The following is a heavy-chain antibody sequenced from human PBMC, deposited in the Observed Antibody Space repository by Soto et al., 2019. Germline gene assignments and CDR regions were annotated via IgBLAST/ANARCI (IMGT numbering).Heavy chain of an antibody. V-gene: IGHV1-8*01. CDR3: ASMQGVAGTGVDY. D-gene: IGHD6-19*01. CDR1: GYTFTSDD. CDR2: MNPNSGNT. J-gene: IGHJ4*02. Sequence: ASVKVSCKASGYTFTSDDINWVREATGQGLEWMGWMNPNSGNTGYAQKFQGRVTMTRNTSISTAYMELSSLRSEDTAVYYCASMQGVAGTGVDYWGQGTLVTVSS.